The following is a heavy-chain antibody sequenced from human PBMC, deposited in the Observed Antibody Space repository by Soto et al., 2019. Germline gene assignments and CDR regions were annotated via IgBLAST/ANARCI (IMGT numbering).Heavy chain of an antibody. CDR3: ARITGWPLYYYYGMDV. Sequence: SCPTVVNPTQTLTLTCTFSGFSLSNARMGVSWIRQPPGKALEWLAHIFSNDEKSYSTSLKSRLTISKDTSKSQVVLTMTNMDPVDTATYYCARITGWPLYYYYGMDVWGQGTTVTVSS. CDR1: GFSLSNARMG. D-gene: IGHD6-19*01. CDR2: IFSNDEK. J-gene: IGHJ6*02. V-gene: IGHV2-26*01.